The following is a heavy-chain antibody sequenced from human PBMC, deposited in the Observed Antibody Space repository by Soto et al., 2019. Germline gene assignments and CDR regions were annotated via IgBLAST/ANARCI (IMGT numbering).Heavy chain of an antibody. J-gene: IGHJ4*02. V-gene: IGHV1-3*01. D-gene: IGHD7-27*01. Sequence: QVQVVQSGAEVKKPGDSVKVSCRASGYTFTGHAIHWVRQAPGQSLEWMGWNDGGNGRTQYAQRFQGRVTLTRDTSAITAYMELRSLTSEDTAVYYCATEAGRTADLDYWGQGTLVTVSS. CDR2: NDGGNGRT. CDR1: GYTFTGHA. CDR3: ATEAGRTADLDY.